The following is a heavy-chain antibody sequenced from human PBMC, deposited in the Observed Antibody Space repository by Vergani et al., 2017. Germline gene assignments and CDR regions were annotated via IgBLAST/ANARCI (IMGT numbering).Heavy chain of an antibody. Sequence: LESGGGLVQPGGSIRLSCFVSGFTFSTFNMHWVRQIPGKGLEYISGISSDGKSTNYAKSVKGRFTISRDNSKNTLYLQMNSLRAEDTAVYYCSKERTIPDTAAGYYYYSGMDVWGQGTTVTVSS. CDR2: ISSDGKST. V-gene: IGHV3-64*04. CDR3: SKERTIPDTAAGYYYYSGMDV. D-gene: IGHD1-1*01. CDR1: GFTFSTFN. J-gene: IGHJ6*02.